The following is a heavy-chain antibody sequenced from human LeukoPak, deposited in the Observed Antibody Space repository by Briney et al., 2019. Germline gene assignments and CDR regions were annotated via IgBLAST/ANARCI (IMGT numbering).Heavy chain of an antibody. V-gene: IGHV4-39*01. CDR1: GGSISSSSYY. D-gene: IGHD2-2*02. CDR2: IYYSGRP. CDR3: ARVGSGCSSTSCYSAYYYYYMDV. Sequence: PSETLSLTCTVSGGSISSSSYYWGWIRQPPGKGLEWIGSIYYSGRPYYNPSRKSLVTISVDTSKNLFSLKLSSVTAADTAVYYCARVGSGCSSTSCYSAYYYYYMDVWGKGTTVTVSS. J-gene: IGHJ6*03.